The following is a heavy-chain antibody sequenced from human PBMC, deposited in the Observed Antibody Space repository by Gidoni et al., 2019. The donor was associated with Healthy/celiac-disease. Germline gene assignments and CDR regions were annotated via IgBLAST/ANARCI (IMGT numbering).Heavy chain of an antibody. CDR3: ASNIVVVPAAIYYYYGMDV. J-gene: IGHJ6*02. V-gene: IGHV1-69*04. CDR1: GGTFSSYA. D-gene: IGHD2-2*02. CDR2: IIPILGIA. Sequence: QVQLVQSGAEVKKPGSSVKVSCKASGGTFSSYAISWVRQAPGQGLEWMGRIIPILGIANYAQKFQGRVTITADKSTSTAYMELSSLRSEDTAVYYCASNIVVVPAAIYYYYGMDVWGQGTTVTVSS.